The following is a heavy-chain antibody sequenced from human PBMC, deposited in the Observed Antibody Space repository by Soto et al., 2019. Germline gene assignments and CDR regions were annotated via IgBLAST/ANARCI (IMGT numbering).Heavy chain of an antibody. Sequence: GGSLRLSCAASGFTFSTYWMSWVRQVPGKGLEWLANIKEDGSEKYYVDSVKGRFTISRDNSKNTLYLQMNSLRAEDTAVYYCAPGEGYDSSGYPRLDYWVQGTLVTVSS. CDR2: IKEDGSEK. J-gene: IGHJ4*02. CDR3: APGEGYDSSGYPRLDY. CDR1: GFTFSTYW. D-gene: IGHD3-22*01. V-gene: IGHV3-7*01.